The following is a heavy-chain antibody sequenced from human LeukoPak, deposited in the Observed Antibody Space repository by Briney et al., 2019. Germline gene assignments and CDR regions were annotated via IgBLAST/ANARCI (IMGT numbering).Heavy chain of an antibody. V-gene: IGHV4-59*08. CDR1: GGSISSYY. D-gene: IGHD3-3*01. J-gene: IGHJ4*02. CDR2: IYYSGST. CDR3: ARSGDYDFWSGYSGLYYFDY. Sequence: PSETLSLTCTVSGGSISSYYWSWIRQPPGKGLEWIGYIYYSGSTNYNPSLKSRVTISVDTSKNQFSLKLSSVTAADTAVYYCARSGDYDFWSGYSGLYYFDYWGQGTLVTVSS.